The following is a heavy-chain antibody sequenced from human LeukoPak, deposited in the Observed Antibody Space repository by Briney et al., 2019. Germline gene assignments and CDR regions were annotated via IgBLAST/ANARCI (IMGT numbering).Heavy chain of an antibody. V-gene: IGHV4-59*11. CDR1: GGSISSRY. J-gene: IGHJ5*02. Sequence: KTSETLSLTCVVSGGSISSRYWSWIRQPPGKGLEWIGYSYYSGSTNYNPSLRSRVTISVDTSKNQFSLKLSSVTAADTAVYYCARYHQLLNWFDPWGQGTLVTVSS. D-gene: IGHD2-2*01. CDR2: SYYSGST. CDR3: ARYHQLLNWFDP.